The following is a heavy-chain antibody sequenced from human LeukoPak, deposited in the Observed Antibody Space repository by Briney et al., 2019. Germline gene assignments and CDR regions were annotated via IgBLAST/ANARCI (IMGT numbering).Heavy chain of an antibody. J-gene: IGHJ5*02. D-gene: IGHD3-3*01. V-gene: IGHV1-8*01. CDR2: MNPSSGNT. CDR3: ARHADFPPRLRYNWFDP. CDR1: GYTFTSYD. Sequence: GASVKVSCKASGYTFTSYDVNWVRQATGQGLEWMGWMNPSSGNTGYAQKFQGRVTITADKSTSTAYMELSSLRSEDTAVYYCARHADFPPRLRYNWFDPXXQGTLVTVSS.